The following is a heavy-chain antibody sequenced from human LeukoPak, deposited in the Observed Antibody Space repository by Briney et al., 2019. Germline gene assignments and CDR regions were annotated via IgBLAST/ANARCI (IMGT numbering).Heavy chain of an antibody. CDR1: GFTFSSYG. Sequence: PGGSLRLSCAASGFTFSSYGMHWVRQAPGKGLEWVAVISYDGSNKYYADSVKGRLTISRDNSKNTLYLQMNSLRAEDTAVYYCAKGIRPYYYGSGSYYYPVYWGQGTLVTVSS. D-gene: IGHD3-10*01. V-gene: IGHV3-30*18. J-gene: IGHJ4*02. CDR3: AKGIRPYYYGSGSYYYPVY. CDR2: ISYDGSNK.